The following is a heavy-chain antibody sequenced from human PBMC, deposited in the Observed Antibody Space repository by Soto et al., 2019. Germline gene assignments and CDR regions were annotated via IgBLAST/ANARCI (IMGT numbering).Heavy chain of an antibody. CDR1: GASINNFAYY. V-gene: IGHV4-39*01. J-gene: IGHJ5*01. D-gene: IGHD3-10*01. Sequence: QLQLRESGPGLVRPSETLSLTCSVSGASINNFAYYWGWIRQPPGKGLEWIGTVYYNENTYYNPSLRSRDAFSVDTAKNQFSLNLRSVTAADTAVYFCARRERYYGSPGWFDPWGQGTLVPVSS. CDR3: ARRERYYGSPGWFDP. CDR2: VYYNENT.